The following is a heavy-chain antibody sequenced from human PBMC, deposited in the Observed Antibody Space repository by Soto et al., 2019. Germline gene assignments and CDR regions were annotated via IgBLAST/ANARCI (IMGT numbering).Heavy chain of an antibody. CDR3: ARDDYYYDSSGFSLDAFDL. CDR1: GYIFTSYG. V-gene: IGHV1-18*01. J-gene: IGHJ3*01. CDR2: ISPYNGNT. Sequence: GASVKVSCKASGYIFTSYGFSWVRQAPGQGLEWMGWISPYNGNTNYIQKFQGRVTMTTDTSTSTAYMELRSLTSDDTAVYYCARDDYYYDSSGFSLDAFDLWGQGTMVTVSS. D-gene: IGHD3-22*01.